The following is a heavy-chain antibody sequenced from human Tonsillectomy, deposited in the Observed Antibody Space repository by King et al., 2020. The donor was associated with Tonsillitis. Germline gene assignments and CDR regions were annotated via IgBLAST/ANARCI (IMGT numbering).Heavy chain of an antibody. D-gene: IGHD3-16*01. CDR1: GFTFSNYP. CDR2: ISYDGINK. CDR3: ARGVDEWGTDY. V-gene: IGHV3-30*01. Sequence: QLVQSGGGVVQPGGSLRLSCAASGFTFSNYPMHWVRQAPGKGLEWVAVISYDGINKYFADSVKGRFTISRDNSQNTMYLQVTSLRVEDTAVYYCARGVDEWGTDYWGQGTLVTVSS. J-gene: IGHJ4*02.